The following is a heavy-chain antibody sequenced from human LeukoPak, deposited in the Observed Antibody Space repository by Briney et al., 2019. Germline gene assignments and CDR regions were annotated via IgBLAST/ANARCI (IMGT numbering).Heavy chain of an antibody. CDR3: ARALQLWQYYFDY. V-gene: IGHV1-69*06. J-gene: IGHJ4*02. Sequence: SVKVSCKASGGTFSSYAISWVRQAPGQGLEWMGGIIPIFGTANYAQKFQGRVTITADKSTSTAYMELSSLRSEDTAVYYCARALQLWQYYFDYWGQGTLVTVSS. D-gene: IGHD5-18*01. CDR2: IIPIFGTA. CDR1: GGTFSSYA.